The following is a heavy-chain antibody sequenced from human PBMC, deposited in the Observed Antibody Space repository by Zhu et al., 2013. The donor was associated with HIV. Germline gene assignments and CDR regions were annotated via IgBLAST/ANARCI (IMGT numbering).Heavy chain of an antibody. CDR2: IIPIFGTA. V-gene: IGHV1-69*06. CDR3: AVMPPKQPISEEGWFDP. J-gene: IGHJ5*02. Sequence: QVQLVQSGAEVKKPGSSVKVSCKASGGTFSSYAISWVRQAPGQGLEWMGGIIPIFGTANYAQKFQGRVTITADKSTSTAYMELSSLRSEDTAVYYCAVMPPKQPISEEGWFDPWGQGTLVTVSS. CDR1: GGTFSSYA. D-gene: IGHD3-16*01.